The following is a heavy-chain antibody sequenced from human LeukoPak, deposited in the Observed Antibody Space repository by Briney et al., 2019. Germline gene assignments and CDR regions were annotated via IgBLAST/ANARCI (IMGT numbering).Heavy chain of an antibody. J-gene: IGHJ4*02. CDR2: IWSDGTNK. D-gene: IGHD4-11*01. CDR1: GFTFSHYG. Sequence: PGGSLRLSRAASGFTFSHYGMHWVRQAPGKGLEWVAVIWSDGTNKYYADSVKGRFSISRDDSQKRVFLQMNSLRAEDTAVYYCARVAQRGFDYSNSLQYWGQGALVTVSS. CDR3: ARVAQRGFDYSNSLQY. V-gene: IGHV3-33*01.